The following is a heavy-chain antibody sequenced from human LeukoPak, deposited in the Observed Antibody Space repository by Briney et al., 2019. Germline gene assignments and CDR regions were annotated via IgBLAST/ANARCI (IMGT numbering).Heavy chain of an antibody. Sequence: ASVKVSCKASGYTFTGYYMHWVRQAPGQGLEWMGWINPNSGGTNYAQKFQGRVTMTRDTSISTAYMELSRLRSDDTAVYYCARATSYYDFWSGSSYYFDYWGQGTLVTVSS. CDR2: INPNSGGT. CDR3: ARATSYYDFWSGSSYYFDY. CDR1: GYTFTGYY. J-gene: IGHJ4*02. V-gene: IGHV1-2*02. D-gene: IGHD3-3*01.